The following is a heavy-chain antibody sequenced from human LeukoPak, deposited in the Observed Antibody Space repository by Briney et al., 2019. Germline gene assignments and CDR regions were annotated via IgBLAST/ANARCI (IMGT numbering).Heavy chain of an antibody. J-gene: IGHJ4*02. CDR3: ARAKYDFWSGHYFDY. CDR2: IIPLFNTP. V-gene: IGHV1-69*13. Sequence: GASVKVSCKDSGGTFSSYSINWVRQAPRQGLEWMGGIIPLFNTPNYAQKFQGRVSITADESTSTAYMELSSLRSEDTAVYYCARAKYDFWSGHYFDYWGQGTLVTVSS. CDR1: GGTFSSYS. D-gene: IGHD3-3*01.